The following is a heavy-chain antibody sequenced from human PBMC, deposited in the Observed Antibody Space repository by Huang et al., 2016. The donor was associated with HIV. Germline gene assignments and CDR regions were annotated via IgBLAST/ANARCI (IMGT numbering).Heavy chain of an antibody. J-gene: IGHJ4*02. CDR3: ATTDASLATSFDH. V-gene: IGHV5-51*03. Sequence: EVQLEQSGAEVKKPGESLKISCKASGYIFSNYWIGWVRQMPGKGLEWVGFVYRGNSDTRYGPSFDGRVTVSVDKSIATAYLQWSSLRPSDTARYYCATTDASLATSFDHWGRGTMLTVSS. CDR1: GYIFSNYW. CDR2: VYRGNSDT.